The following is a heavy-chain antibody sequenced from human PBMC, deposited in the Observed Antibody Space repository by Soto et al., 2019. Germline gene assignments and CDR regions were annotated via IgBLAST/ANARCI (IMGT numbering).Heavy chain of an antibody. CDR1: GFTFSSYS. J-gene: IGHJ6*03. Sequence: PGGSLRLSCAASGFTFSSYSMNWVRQAPGKGLEWVSSISSSSYIYYADSVKGRFTISRDNAKNSLYLQMNSLRAEDTAVYYCARSPKTLRFLEWSDYYYYMDVWGKGTTVTVSS. V-gene: IGHV3-21*01. CDR3: ARSPKTLRFLEWSDYYYYMDV. D-gene: IGHD3-3*01. CDR2: ISSSSYI.